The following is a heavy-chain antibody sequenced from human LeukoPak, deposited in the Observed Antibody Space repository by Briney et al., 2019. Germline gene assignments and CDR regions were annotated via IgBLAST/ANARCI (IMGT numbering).Heavy chain of an antibody. CDR2: ISYDGSNK. D-gene: IGHD2-2*01. V-gene: IGHV3-30*01. CDR3: ARVDCSSTSCSSYYYYYMDV. J-gene: IGHJ6*03. CDR1: GFTFSSYA. Sequence: GGSLRLSCAASGFTFSSYAMHWVRQAPGKGLEWVAVISYDGSNKYYADSVKGRFTISRDNSKNTLYLQMNSLRAEDTAVYYCARVDCSSTSCSSYYYYYMDVWAKGPRSPSP.